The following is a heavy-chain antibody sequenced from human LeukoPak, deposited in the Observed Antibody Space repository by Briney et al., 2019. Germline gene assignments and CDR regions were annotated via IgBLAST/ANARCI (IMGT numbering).Heavy chain of an antibody. D-gene: IGHD5-18*01. Sequence: GGSLRLSCAASGFTFSSYWMSWVRQAPGKGLEWAANIKQDGSEKYYVDSVKGRFTISRDNAKNSLYLQMNGQRAEDTAVYYCARDKAHSYGYFDYSGQGTLVTVSS. CDR2: IKQDGSEK. CDR3: ARDKAHSYGYFDY. J-gene: IGHJ4*02. CDR1: GFTFSSYW. V-gene: IGHV3-7*01.